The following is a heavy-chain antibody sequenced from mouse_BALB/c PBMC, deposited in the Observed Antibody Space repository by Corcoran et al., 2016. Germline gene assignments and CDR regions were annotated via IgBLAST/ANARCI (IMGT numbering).Heavy chain of an antibody. V-gene: IGHV14-3*02. CDR1: GFNIKDTY. D-gene: IGHD1-1*01. J-gene: IGHJ3*01. CDR3: ASYDWFAY. CDR2: IDPANGNT. Sequence: EVQLQQSGAELVKPGASVKLSCTASGFNIKDTYMHWVKQRPEQGLEWIGRIDPANGNTKYDPKFQGKATITADTSSNKAYLQLSSLTSEDTAVYYCASYDWFAYWGQGTLVTVSA.